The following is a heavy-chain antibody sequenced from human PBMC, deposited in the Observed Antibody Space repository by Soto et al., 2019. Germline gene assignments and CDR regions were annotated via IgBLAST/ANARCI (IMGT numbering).Heavy chain of an antibody. CDR1: GYTFTSYG. J-gene: IGHJ4*02. CDR3: ARDRPTIFGVVRTMGLDY. CDR2: ISAYNGNT. V-gene: IGHV1-18*01. Sequence: ASVKVSCKASGYTFTSYGISWVRQAPGQGLEWMGWISAYNGNTNYAQKLQGRVTMTTDTSTSTAYMELRSLRSDDTAVYYCARDRPTIFGVVRTMGLDYWGQGTLVTVSS. D-gene: IGHD3-3*01.